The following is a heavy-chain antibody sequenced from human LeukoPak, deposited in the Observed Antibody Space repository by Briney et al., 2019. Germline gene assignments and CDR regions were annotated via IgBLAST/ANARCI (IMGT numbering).Heavy chain of an antibody. CDR2: ISGSGGST. Sequence: PGGSLRLSCAASGFTFSSYAMSWVRQAPGKGLEWVSAISGSGGSTYYADSVKGRFTISRDNSKNTLYLQMNSLRAEDTAVYYCAKDDNSWGARPNAFDIWGQGTMVTVSS. J-gene: IGHJ3*02. CDR1: GFTFSSYA. V-gene: IGHV3-23*01. CDR3: AKDDNSWGARPNAFDI. D-gene: IGHD6-6*01.